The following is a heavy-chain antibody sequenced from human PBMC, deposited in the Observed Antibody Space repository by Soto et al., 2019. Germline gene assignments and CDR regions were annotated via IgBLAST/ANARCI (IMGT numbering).Heavy chain of an antibody. J-gene: IGHJ4*02. CDR3: ARHGNMTLGSQYLDS. V-gene: IGHV4-4*02. CDR2: MHHSVSI. Sequence: PSDTLALTGSLAGDSISKNRWWSWVRHPPGKGRGVIGEMHHSVSIHYNASLKSGATLSVATCRRQFSLQLPYVTGVDTALYFCARHGNMTLGSQYLDSWGTRTLVTVSS. D-gene: IGHD2-2*03. CDR1: GDSISKNRW.